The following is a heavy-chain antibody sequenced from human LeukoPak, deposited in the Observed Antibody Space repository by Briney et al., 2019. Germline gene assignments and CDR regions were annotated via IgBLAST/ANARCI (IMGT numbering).Heavy chain of an antibody. D-gene: IGHD3-10*02. CDR2: ISGSGGST. CDR3: AELGITMIGGV. CDR1: GFTFSSYD. V-gene: IGHV3-23*01. J-gene: IGHJ6*04. Sequence: GVLRLSCAASGFTFSSYDMSWVRQAPGKGLEWVSTISGSGGSTYYADSVKGRFTISRDNSKNTLYLQMNSLRAEDTAVYYCAELGITMIGGVWGKGTTVTISS.